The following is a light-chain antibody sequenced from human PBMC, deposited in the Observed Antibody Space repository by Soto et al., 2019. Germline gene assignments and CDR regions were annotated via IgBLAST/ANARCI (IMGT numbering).Light chain of an antibody. CDR1: QSVSRD. CDR3: QQSNNWPLT. V-gene: IGKV3-15*01. CDR2: GAS. Sequence: EIVMTQSPATLSVSPGERATLSCRASQSVSRDLGWYQQKPGQAPRLLIYGASTRATGVPARFSGSGSGTDFSLTISSLQSEDFAISYCQQSNNWPLTFGGGTKVEIK. J-gene: IGKJ4*01.